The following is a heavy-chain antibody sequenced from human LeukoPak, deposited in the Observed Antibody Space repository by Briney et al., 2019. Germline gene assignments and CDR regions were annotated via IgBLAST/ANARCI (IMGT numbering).Heavy chain of an antibody. CDR2: IYSGGST. CDR1: GFTVSNNS. J-gene: IGHJ4*02. CDR3: LYGYTLDF. D-gene: IGHD5-18*01. V-gene: IGHV3-53*01. Sequence: GGSPRLSCAASGFTVSNNSMNWVRQTPGKGLEWVSIIYSGGSTNYADSVKGRFTISRDNSKNTLYLQMNSLRAEDTAVYYCLYGYTLDFWGQGTLVTVSS.